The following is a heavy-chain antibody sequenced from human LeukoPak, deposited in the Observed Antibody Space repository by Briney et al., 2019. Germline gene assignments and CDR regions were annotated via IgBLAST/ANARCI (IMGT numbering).Heavy chain of an antibody. D-gene: IGHD3-3*01. CDR2: IYYSGST. Sequence: SETLSLTCTVSGGSISSSSYYWGWIRQPPGKGLEWIGSIYYSGSTYYNPSLRSRVTISVDTSKNQFSLKLSSVTAADTAVYYCAGHFPYDFWSGYSQEAFDIWGQGTMVTVSS. J-gene: IGHJ3*02. CDR3: AGHFPYDFWSGYSQEAFDI. V-gene: IGHV4-39*01. CDR1: GGSISSSSYY.